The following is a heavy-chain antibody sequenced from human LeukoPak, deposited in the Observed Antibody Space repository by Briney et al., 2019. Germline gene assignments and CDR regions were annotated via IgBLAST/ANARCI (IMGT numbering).Heavy chain of an antibody. CDR1: VLTFSSYP. CDR3: AKGRIAARLTFDY. J-gene: IGHJ4*02. V-gene: IGHV3-23*01. Sequence: GGPLRLSCGASVLTFSSYPKSGVPQAPGKGLEWLSPFSSSDGSTYYADSVKGRITISKDNSKNTMYLQMNSLRAEDTAVYYCAKGRIAARLTFDYWGQGTLVTVSS. D-gene: IGHD6-6*01. CDR2: FSSSDGST.